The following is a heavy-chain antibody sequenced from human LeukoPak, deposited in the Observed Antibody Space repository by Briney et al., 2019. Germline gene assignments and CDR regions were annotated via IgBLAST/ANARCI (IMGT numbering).Heavy chain of an antibody. CDR2: ISGSGGRT. CDR3: AKVTFEGVDP. D-gene: IGHD2/OR15-2a*01. J-gene: IGHJ5*02. V-gene: IGHV3-23*01. CDR1: GFTFRSYV. Sequence: GGSLRLSCAASGFTFRSYVMSWVRQAPGKGLEWVSGISGSGGRTFYADSVKGRFIISRDNFKNTLDLQMNSLRAEDTAVYYCAKVTFEGVDPWGQGTLVTVSS.